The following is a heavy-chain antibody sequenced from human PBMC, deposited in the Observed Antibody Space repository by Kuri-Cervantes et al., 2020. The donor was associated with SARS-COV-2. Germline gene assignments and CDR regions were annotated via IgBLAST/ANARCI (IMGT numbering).Heavy chain of an antibody. J-gene: IGHJ5*02. CDR2: IWYDGSTK. Sequence: GGSLRLPCAASGFPLSSYGMRWVRQAPGKGLEWVAGIWYDGSTKYYADAVKGRFTISRDNSKTTLYLQMNSLRAEDTAVYYCARPSQGYSSSWYNNWFDPWGQGTLVTASS. D-gene: IGHD6-13*01. CDR3: ARPSQGYSSSWYNNWFDP. CDR1: GFPLSSYG. V-gene: IGHV3-33*01.